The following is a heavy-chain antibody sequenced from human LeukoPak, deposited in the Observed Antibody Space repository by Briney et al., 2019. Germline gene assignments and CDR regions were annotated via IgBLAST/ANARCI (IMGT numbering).Heavy chain of an antibody. D-gene: IGHD3-9*01. J-gene: IGHJ4*02. Sequence: PGGSLRLSCAASGFTFSGYSMNWVRQVPGKGLEWVSSISSSSSIYYADSVKGRFTISRDNAKNSLYLQMNSLRAEDTAVYYCARANPPAISFFDYWGQGTLVTVSS. CDR1: GFTFSGYS. V-gene: IGHV3-21*01. CDR2: ISSSSSI. CDR3: ARANPPAISFFDY.